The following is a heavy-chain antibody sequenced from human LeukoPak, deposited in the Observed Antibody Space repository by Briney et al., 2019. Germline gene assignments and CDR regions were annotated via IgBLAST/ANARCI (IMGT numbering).Heavy chain of an antibody. CDR2: IGTSSSTI. CDR1: GFTFSSYG. Sequence: PGGSLRLSCVVSGFTFSSYGMNWVRQAPGKGLEWVSYIGTSSSTIYYADSVTGRFTISRDNAKNSLYLQMNSLRDEDTAVYYCARDRAYGFDYWGQGTLVTVSS. D-gene: IGHD4-17*01. CDR3: ARDRAYGFDY. V-gene: IGHV3-48*02. J-gene: IGHJ4*02.